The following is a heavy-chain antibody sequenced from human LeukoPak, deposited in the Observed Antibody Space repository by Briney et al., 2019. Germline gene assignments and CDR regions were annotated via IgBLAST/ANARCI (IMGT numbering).Heavy chain of an antibody. V-gene: IGHV3-21*01. D-gene: IGHD4-17*01. J-gene: IGHJ3*02. Sequence: PGGSLRFSCAASGFTFSSYWMSWVRQAPGKGLEWVSSVSSTSGYILYADSVQGRFTISRDNAKSSLYLQMNSLRAEDTAVYYCARENGDYADAFDIWGQGTMVTVSS. CDR2: VSSTSGYI. CDR3: ARENGDYADAFDI. CDR1: GFTFSSYW.